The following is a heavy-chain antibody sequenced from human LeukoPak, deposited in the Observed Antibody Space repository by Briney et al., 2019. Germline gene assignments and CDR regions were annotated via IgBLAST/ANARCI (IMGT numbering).Heavy chain of an antibody. V-gene: IGHV3-21*01. J-gene: IGHJ6*02. D-gene: IGHD1-20*01. CDR3: ARAGISGTKKDGMDV. CDR1: GFTFSSYS. CDR2: IISSSRYI. Sequence: GGSLRLSCAASGFTFSSYSMNWVRQAPGKVLEWVSSIISSSRYIYYADSVKGRFTISRDNAKNSLYLQMNSLRAEDTAVYYCARAGISGTKKDGMDVWGQGTTVTVSS.